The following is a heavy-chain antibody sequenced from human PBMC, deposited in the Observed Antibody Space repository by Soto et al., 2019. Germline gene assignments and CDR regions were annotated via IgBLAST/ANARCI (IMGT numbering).Heavy chain of an antibody. V-gene: IGHV1-69*01. D-gene: IGHD1-26*01. J-gene: IGHJ6*02. Sequence: VQLVQSGAEVKKPGSSVTVSCKASGGTFSSYAISWVRQAPGQGREWRGGIVPIFGSTDYAQKFLGRIRITAVDYTRTMYLEGSGLRSDGAALDFCGGGLYSGSPRAVIYYALDVWGHGMTVSVSS. CDR3: GGGLYSGSPRAVIYYALDV. CDR1: GGTFSSYA. CDR2: IVPIFGST.